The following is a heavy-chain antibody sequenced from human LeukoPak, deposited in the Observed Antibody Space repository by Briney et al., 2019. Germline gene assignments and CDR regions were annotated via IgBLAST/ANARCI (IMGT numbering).Heavy chain of an antibody. V-gene: IGHV4-59*01. CDR2: IYYTGAT. J-gene: IGHJ5*02. CDR3: TRDAEISGYTWYNWFDP. CDR1: GGSITNYY. D-gene: IGHD3-22*01. Sequence: SETLSLTCTVSGGSITNYYWSWIRQPPGKGLEWLGYIYYTGATKYNPSLESRVTISVDTSKTQFSLQLRSVTAADTAVYYCTRDAEISGYTWYNWFDPWGQGILVTVSS.